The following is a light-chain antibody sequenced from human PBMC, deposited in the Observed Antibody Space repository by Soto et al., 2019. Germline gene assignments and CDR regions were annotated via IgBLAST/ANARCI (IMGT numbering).Light chain of an antibody. Sequence: NFMLTQPHSVSESPGKTVTISCTRSSGSIANNYVQWYQQRPGSAPSTVIYDDDQRPSGVPDRFSGSIDSSSNSASLTISGLKTEDEDDYSCQSYDSSNQDVVFGGGTKLTVL. J-gene: IGLJ2*01. CDR1: SGSIANNY. CDR3: QSYDSSNQDVV. CDR2: DDD. V-gene: IGLV6-57*04.